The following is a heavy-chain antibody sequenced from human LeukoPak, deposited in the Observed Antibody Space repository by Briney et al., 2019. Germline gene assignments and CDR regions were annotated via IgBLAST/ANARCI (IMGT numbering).Heavy chain of an antibody. D-gene: IGHD6-19*01. CDR1: GFTFSTSA. CDR2: VSGSGSGGST. J-gene: IGHJ4*02. Sequence: PGGSLRLSCAASGFTFSTSAMSWVRQAPGKGLEWVSNVSGSGSGGSTYYADSVKGRFTISRDNSKNKLYMQMNSLRAEDKDVYYCARGIAVARLDYWGQGTLVTVSS. V-gene: IGHV3-23*01. CDR3: ARGIAVARLDY.